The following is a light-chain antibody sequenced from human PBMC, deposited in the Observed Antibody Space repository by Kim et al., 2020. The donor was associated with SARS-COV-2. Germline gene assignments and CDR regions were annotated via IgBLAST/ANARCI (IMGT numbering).Light chain of an antibody. CDR3: CSCAGSSTYYV. Sequence: QSFTTSCTGTSSDVGSYHLVSWYQQHPGKAPKLMIYEVSKRPSGVSNRFSGSKSGNTASLTISGLQAEDEADYYCCSCAGSSTYYVFGTGTKVTVL. CDR2: EVS. V-gene: IGLV2-23*02. J-gene: IGLJ1*01. CDR1: SSDVGSYHL.